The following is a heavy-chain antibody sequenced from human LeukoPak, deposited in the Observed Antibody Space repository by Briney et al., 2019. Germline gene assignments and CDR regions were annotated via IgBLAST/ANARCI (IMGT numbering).Heavy chain of an antibody. CDR2: ISYDGSNK. CDR1: GFTFSSYA. Sequence: GGSLRLSCAASGFTFSSYAMHWARQAPGKGLEWVAVISYDGSNKYYADSVKGRFTISRDNSKNTLYLQMNSLRAEDTAVYYCARGYGGNSAFYYWGQGTLVTVSS. J-gene: IGHJ4*02. CDR3: ARGYGGNSAFYY. V-gene: IGHV3-30-3*01. D-gene: IGHD4-23*01.